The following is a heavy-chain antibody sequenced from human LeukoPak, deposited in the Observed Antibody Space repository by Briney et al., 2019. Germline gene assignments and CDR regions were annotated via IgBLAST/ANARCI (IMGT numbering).Heavy chain of an antibody. CDR3: ARDRRSLPTFTIFGVGGSPDAFDI. V-gene: IGHV1-8*01. Sequence: ASVKVSCKASGYTFSTYDINWVRQATGQGLEWMGWMNPNTGYTFSAQKFQGRVTMTRNTSITTAYMELSGLISEDTAVYYCARDRRSLPTFTIFGVGGSPDAFDIWGQGTMVTVSS. CDR1: GYTFSTYD. D-gene: IGHD3-3*01. J-gene: IGHJ3*02. CDR2: MNPNTGYT.